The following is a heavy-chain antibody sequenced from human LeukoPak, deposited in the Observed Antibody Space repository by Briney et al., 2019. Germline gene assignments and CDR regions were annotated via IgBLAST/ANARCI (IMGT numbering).Heavy chain of an antibody. D-gene: IGHD3-3*01. CDR2: INPSGGST. V-gene: IGHV1-46*01. Sequence: ASVKVSCTASGYTFTSYYMHWVRQAPGQGLEWMGIINPSGGSTSYAQKFQGRVTITRDMSTSTAYMELSGLRSEDTAVYYCAADLSPYYDFWSGYPTNYQFDYWGQGTLVTVSS. CDR1: GYTFTSYY. J-gene: IGHJ4*02. CDR3: AADLSPYYDFWSGYPTNYQFDY.